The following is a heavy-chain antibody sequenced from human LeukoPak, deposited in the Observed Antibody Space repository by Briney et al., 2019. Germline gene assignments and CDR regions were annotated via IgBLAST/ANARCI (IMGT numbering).Heavy chain of an antibody. D-gene: IGHD3-10*01. V-gene: IGHV3-48*01. Sequence: GGSLRLSCAASGFSFRSYTMNWVPQPPGKGLEWVSNIGTSSTTIYYADSVKGRFTISRDNAKNSLYLQMNSLRADDTAVYYCAGFAAGGSYYYYMDVWGKGTTVTVSS. CDR1: GFSFRSYT. CDR2: IGTSSTTI. CDR3: AGFAAGGSYYYYMDV. J-gene: IGHJ6*03.